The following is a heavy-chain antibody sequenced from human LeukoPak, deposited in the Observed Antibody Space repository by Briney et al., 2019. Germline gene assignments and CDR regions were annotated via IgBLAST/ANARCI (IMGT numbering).Heavy chain of an antibody. V-gene: IGHV1-69*13. CDR1: GGTFSSYA. CDR2: IIPLLGTA. J-gene: IGHJ5*02. Sequence: ASVKVSCKASGGTFSSYAISRVRQAPGQGLEWMGGIIPLLGTANYAQKFQGRVTITADDSTSTAYMELSSLRSEDTAVYYCARDHSGYSSGWSHSWFDPWGQGTLVTVSS. CDR3: ARDHSGYSSGWSHSWFDP. D-gene: IGHD6-19*01.